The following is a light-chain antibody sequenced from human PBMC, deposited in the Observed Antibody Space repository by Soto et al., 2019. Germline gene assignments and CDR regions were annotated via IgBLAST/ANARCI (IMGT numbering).Light chain of an antibody. J-gene: IGKJ5*01. V-gene: IGKV1-17*01. CDR2: AAS. CDR1: QGIRTN. Sequence: DIQMTQSPSSLSASVGDRVTITCRASQGIRTNLDWYQQKPGIAPKRLIYAASNLQSGVPSRFSGSGSGTEFTLTVSSLEPEDFAVYYCQQRSNWPPAFGQGTRLEIK. CDR3: QQRSNWPPA.